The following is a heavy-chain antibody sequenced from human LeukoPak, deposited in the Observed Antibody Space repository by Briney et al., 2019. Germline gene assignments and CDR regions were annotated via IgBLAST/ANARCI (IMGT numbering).Heavy chain of an antibody. D-gene: IGHD3-3*01. CDR2: ISSSSSYI. Sequence: GGSLRPSCAASGFTLSSYSMNWVRQAPGKGMEWVSSISSSSSYIYYADSVKGRFTISRDNAKNSLYLQMNSLRAEDTAVYYCARDSPYYDFWSGRADPDAFDIWGQGTMVTVSS. CDR3: ARDSPYYDFWSGRADPDAFDI. V-gene: IGHV3-21*01. J-gene: IGHJ3*02. CDR1: GFTLSSYS.